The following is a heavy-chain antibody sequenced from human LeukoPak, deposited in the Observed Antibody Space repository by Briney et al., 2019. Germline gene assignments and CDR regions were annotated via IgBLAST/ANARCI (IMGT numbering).Heavy chain of an antibody. CDR2: ISYDGSKK. V-gene: IGHV3-30*18. CDR3: AKNGGVKDCSSDSCYSRSFDP. Sequence: GGSLRLSCAASGFTFSSYGMHWVRQAQGKGLEWVSVISYDGSKKYYVDPVKGRFTISRDNSKNTLCLQMNSLRAEDTAVYYCAKNGGVKDCSSDSCYSRSFDPWGQGTLVTVSS. CDR1: GFTFSSYG. J-gene: IGHJ5*02. D-gene: IGHD2-2*01.